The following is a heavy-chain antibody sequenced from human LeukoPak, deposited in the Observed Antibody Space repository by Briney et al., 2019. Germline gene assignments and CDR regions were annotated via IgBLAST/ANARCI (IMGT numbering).Heavy chain of an antibody. D-gene: IGHD3-9*01. Sequence: SETLSLTCTVSGVSISSYYWSWLRQPPGKGLEWVGYIYYSGSTNYNPSLKSRVTISVDTSKNQFSLKLSSVTAADTAVYYCARDDPYYDILTGHYGMDIWGKGTTLTVSS. CDR1: GVSISSYY. J-gene: IGHJ6*04. V-gene: IGHV4-59*01. CDR2: IYYSGST. CDR3: ARDDPYYDILTGHYGMDI.